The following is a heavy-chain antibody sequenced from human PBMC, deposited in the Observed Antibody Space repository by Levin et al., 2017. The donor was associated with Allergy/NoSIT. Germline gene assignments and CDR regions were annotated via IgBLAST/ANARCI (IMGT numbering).Heavy chain of an antibody. CDR3: AKCYSSGWYFFDY. CDR2: ISGSGGST. CDR1: GFTFSSYA. J-gene: IGHJ4*02. V-gene: IGHV3-23*01. Sequence: GESLKISCAASGFTFSSYAMSWVRQAPGKGLEWVSAISGSGGSTYYADSVKGRFTISRDNSKNTLYLQMNSLRAEDTAVYYCAKCYSSGWYFFDYWGQGTLVTVSS. D-gene: IGHD6-19*01.